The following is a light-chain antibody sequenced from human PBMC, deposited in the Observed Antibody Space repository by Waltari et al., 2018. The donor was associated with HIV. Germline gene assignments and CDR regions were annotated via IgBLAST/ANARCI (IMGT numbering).Light chain of an antibody. V-gene: IGLV1-40*01. CDR3: QSYDSGRRV. CDR1: RSNLGAGSA. J-gene: IGLJ3*02. CDR2: DNF. Sequence: QSVLTQPPSASGAPGQRVPISCTGSRSNLGAGSAVHWYQQLPGPAPKLVIYDNFNRPSGVPDRFAGSKSGTSASLAITGLQAEDEADYYCQSYDSGRRVFVGGTKLAVL.